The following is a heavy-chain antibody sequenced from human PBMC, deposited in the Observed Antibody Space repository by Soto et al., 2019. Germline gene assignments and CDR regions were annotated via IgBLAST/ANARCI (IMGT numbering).Heavy chain of an antibody. V-gene: IGHV3-15*01. CDR1: GFTFSNAW. CDR3: TAEYCSSTSCYAGAFDI. J-gene: IGHJ3*02. D-gene: IGHD2-2*01. Sequence: GGSMRLAYAASGFTFSNAWMSWVRQAPGKGLEWVGRIKSKTDGGTTDYAAPVKGRFTISRDDSKNTLYLQMNSLKTEDTAVYYCTAEYCSSTSCYAGAFDILGQGTMVTVSS. CDR2: IKSKTDGGTT.